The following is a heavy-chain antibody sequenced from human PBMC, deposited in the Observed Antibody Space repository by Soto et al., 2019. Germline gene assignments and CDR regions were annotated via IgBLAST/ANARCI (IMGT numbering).Heavy chain of an antibody. Sequence: GGSLRLSCAASGFTFSSYAMHWVRQAPGKGLEWVAVISYDGSNKYYADSVKGRFTISRDNSKNTLYLQMNSLRAEDTAVYYCARGRYLSFKDYYYYGMDVWGQGTTVTVSS. V-gene: IGHV3-30-3*01. CDR3: ARGRYLSFKDYYYYGMDV. D-gene: IGHD1-20*01. CDR2: ISYDGSNK. J-gene: IGHJ6*02. CDR1: GFTFSSYA.